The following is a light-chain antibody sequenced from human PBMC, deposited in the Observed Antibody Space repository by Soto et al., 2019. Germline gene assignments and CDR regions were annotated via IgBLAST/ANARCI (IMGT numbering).Light chain of an antibody. CDR3: QQYNNWPPLYT. J-gene: IGKJ2*01. CDR1: QSINSN. CDR2: GAS. V-gene: IGKV3-15*01. Sequence: EIVMTQSPATLSMSPGERATLSCRASQSINSNLAWYQQKPGQAPRLLIYGASTRATGIPARFSGSGSGTDLTLTISSLQSEDFAIYYCQQYNNWPPLYTFGQGTKLENK.